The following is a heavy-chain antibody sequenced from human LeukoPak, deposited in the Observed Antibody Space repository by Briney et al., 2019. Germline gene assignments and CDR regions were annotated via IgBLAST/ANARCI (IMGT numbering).Heavy chain of an antibody. V-gene: IGHV3-30*02. CDR1: GYTFSSYG. CDR3: ANIPAALY. Sequence: GGSLRLSCAASGYTFSSYGMHWVRQAPGKGLEWVAFIRYDGSNKYYADSVKGRLTISRDNSKNTLYLQMNSLRAEDTAVYYCANIPAALYWGQGTLVTVSS. J-gene: IGHJ4*02. CDR2: IRYDGSNK. D-gene: IGHD2-2*01.